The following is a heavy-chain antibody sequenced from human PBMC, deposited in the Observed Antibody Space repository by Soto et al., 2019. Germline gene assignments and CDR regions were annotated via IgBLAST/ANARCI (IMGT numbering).Heavy chain of an antibody. CDR1: GFTFSDNY. Sequence: PGGSLRLSCAASGFTFSDNYMNWIRQAPGKGLEWVSYISRSGSTIYYADSVKGRFTISRDNAKNSLYLQMNSLRAEDTAVYYCARDLVVTGDYWGQGALVTVSS. J-gene: IGHJ4*02. V-gene: IGHV3-11*01. D-gene: IGHD2-21*02. CDR3: ARDLVVTGDY. CDR2: ISRSGSTI.